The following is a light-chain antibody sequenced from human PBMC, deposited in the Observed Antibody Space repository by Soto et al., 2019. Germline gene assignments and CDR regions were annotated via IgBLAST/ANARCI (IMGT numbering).Light chain of an antibody. CDR1: SSNLGAGYD. Sequence: QSVLTQPPSVSGAPGQRVTLSCTGNSSNLGAGYDVHWYQQLPGAAPKLVIFGNRNRPSGVPERFSGSKSGTSASLAITGLQAEDEADYYCQAYDNSLGVSVLFGGGTKLTVL. V-gene: IGLV1-40*01. CDR2: GNR. J-gene: IGLJ3*02. CDR3: QAYDNSLGVSVL.